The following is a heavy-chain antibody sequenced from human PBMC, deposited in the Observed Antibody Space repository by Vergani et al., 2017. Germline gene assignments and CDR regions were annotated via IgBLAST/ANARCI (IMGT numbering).Heavy chain of an antibody. V-gene: IGHV4-61*05. J-gene: IGHJ5*02. CDR2: IYYSGST. Sequence: QLQLQESGPGLVKPSETLSLTCTVSGGSISSSSYYWGWIRQPPGKGLEWIGYIYYSGSTNYNPSLKSRVTISVDTSKNQFSLKLSSVTAADTAVYYCARGGDGSGWQHFYNWFDPWGQGTLVTVSS. CDR1: GGSISSSSYY. CDR3: ARGGDGSGWQHFYNWFDP. D-gene: IGHD6-19*01.